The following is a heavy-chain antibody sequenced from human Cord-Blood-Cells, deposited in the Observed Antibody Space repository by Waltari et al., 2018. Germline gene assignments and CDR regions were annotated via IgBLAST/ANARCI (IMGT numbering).Heavy chain of an antibody. CDR1: GFIFRSYS. Sequence: EVQLVESGGGRVKPGGSLRLSCAASGFIFRSYSINWDRSAPGKGLEWVSSISSSSSYIYYADSVKGRFTISRDNAKNSLYLQMNSLRAEDTAVYYCARRNFWSGYHAFDIWGQGTMVTVSS. CDR2: ISSSSSYI. J-gene: IGHJ3*02. D-gene: IGHD3-3*01. CDR3: ARRNFWSGYHAFDI. V-gene: IGHV3-21*01.